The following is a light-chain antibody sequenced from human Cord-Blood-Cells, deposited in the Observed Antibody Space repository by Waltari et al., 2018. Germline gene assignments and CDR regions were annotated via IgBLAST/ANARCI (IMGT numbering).Light chain of an antibody. V-gene: IGLV2-8*01. Sequence: QSALTQPPSASGSPGQSVTISCTGTSSDVGGYNYVPWYHQHPGQAPKLMIYEVSKRPSGVPDRCSGSKSGNTSSLTVSGLQAEDEADYYCSSYAGSNNGVFGGGTKLTFL. J-gene: IGLJ2*01. CDR2: EVS. CDR3: SSYAGSNNGV. CDR1: SSDVGGYNY.